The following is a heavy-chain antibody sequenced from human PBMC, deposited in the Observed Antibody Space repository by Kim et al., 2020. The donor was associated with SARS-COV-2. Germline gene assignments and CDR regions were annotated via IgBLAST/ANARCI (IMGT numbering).Heavy chain of an antibody. J-gene: IGHJ4*02. CDR3: ARGRMDNSNYLSDY. CDR1: GGSFSGYY. Sequence: SETLSLTCAVYGGSFSGYYWSWIRQPPGKGLEWIGEINHSGSTNYNPSLKSRVTISVDTSKNQFSLKLSSVTAADTAVYYCARGRMDNSNYLSDYWGQGTLVTVSS. D-gene: IGHD4-4*01. CDR2: INHSGST. V-gene: IGHV4-34*01.